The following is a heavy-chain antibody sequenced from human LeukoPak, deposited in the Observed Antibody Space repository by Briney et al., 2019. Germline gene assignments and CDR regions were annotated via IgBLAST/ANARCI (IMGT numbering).Heavy chain of an antibody. CDR3: ARQYTDWWELIDYYMDV. V-gene: IGHV3-7*01. Sequence: GESLRLSCAASGFTFSSYAMSWVRQGPGKGLEWVANIKQDGSEKYYVDSVKGRFTISRGNAKNSLYLQMNSLRAEDTAVYYCARQYTDWWELIDYYMDVWGKGTTVTVSS. CDR2: IKQDGSEK. CDR1: GFTFSSYA. J-gene: IGHJ6*03. D-gene: IGHD1-26*01.